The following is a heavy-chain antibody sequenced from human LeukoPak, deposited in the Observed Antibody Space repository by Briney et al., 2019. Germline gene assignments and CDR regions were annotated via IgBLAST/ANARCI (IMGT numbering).Heavy chain of an antibody. CDR1: GFTFSSYA. V-gene: IGHV3-23*01. D-gene: IGHD2-2*01. CDR2: ISGIGGST. J-gene: IGHJ4*02. Sequence: GGSLRLSCAASGFTFSSYAMSWVRQAPGKGLEWVSAISGIGGSTYYADSVKGRFTISGDNSKNTLYLQMNSLRAEDTAVYYCAKSHLGYCSSTSCYPYFDYWGQGTLVTVSS. CDR3: AKSHLGYCSSTSCYPYFDY.